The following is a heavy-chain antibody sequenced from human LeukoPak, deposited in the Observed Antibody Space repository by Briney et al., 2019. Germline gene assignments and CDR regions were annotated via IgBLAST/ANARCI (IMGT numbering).Heavy chain of an antibody. CDR2: IIPIFGTA. V-gene: IGHV1-69*05. CDR3: ARVSLLGELSSHFDY. CDR1: GGTFSSYA. J-gene: IGHJ4*02. Sequence: GASVKVSCKASGGTFSSYAISWLRQAPGRGLEWMGRIIPIFGTANYAQKVQGRVTITTDESTSTAYMELSSLRSEDTAVYYCARVSLLGELSSHFDYWGQGTLVTVSS. D-gene: IGHD3-16*02.